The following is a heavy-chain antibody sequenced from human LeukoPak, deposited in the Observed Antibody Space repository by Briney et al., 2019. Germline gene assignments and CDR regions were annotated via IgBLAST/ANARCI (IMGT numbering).Heavy chain of an antibody. D-gene: IGHD2-15*01. J-gene: IGHJ4*02. CDR3: ARGSRGIIYSHFDH. V-gene: IGHV3-23*01. CDR2: ICGSVNTT. Sequence: GGSLRLSCAASGFTFSSYAMNWVRQAPGKGLEWVSAICGSVNTTYYADSVKGRFIISRDSSKNTVYLQLNSLRAEDTAVYYCARGSRGIIYSHFDHWGQGTLVTVSS. CDR1: GFTFSSYA.